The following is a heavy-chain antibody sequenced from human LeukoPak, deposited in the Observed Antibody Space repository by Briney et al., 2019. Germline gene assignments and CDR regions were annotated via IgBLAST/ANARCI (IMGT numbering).Heavy chain of an antibody. V-gene: IGHV1-69*13. D-gene: IGHD6-6*01. Sequence: SVKVSCKASGGTFSSYAISWVRQAPGQGLEWMGGIIPIFGTANYAQKFQGRVTITADESTSTAYMELSSLRSEGTAVYYCARAPSSSSSSWYYFDYWGQGTLVTVSS. CDR2: IIPIFGTA. J-gene: IGHJ4*02. CDR3: ARAPSSSSSSWYYFDY. CDR1: GGTFSSYA.